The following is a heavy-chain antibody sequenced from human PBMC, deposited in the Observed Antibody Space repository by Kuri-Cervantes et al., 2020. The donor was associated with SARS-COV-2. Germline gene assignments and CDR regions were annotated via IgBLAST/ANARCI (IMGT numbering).Heavy chain of an antibody. CDR2: IIPIFGTA. CDR1: GGTFSSYA. J-gene: IGHJ5*02. Sequence: SVKVSCKASGGTFSSYAISWVRQAPGQGLEWMGGIIPIFGTANYAQKFQGRVTITADESTSTAYMELSSLRAEDTAVYYCAKDSSDYDSSGRSNWFDPWGQGTLVTVSS. CDR3: AKDSSDYDSSGRSNWFDP. D-gene: IGHD3-22*01. V-gene: IGHV1-69*13.